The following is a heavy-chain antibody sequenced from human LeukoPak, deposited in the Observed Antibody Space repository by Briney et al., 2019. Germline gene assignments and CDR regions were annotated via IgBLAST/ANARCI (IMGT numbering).Heavy chain of an antibody. CDR1: GFTFSSYS. V-gene: IGHV3-21*01. CDR2: ISSSSSYI. CDR3: ARETRGHYYDSSGPDH. J-gene: IGHJ5*02. D-gene: IGHD3-22*01. Sequence: NPGGSLRLSCAVSGFTFSSYSMSWVRQAPGKGLEWVSSISSSSSYIYNADSVKGRFTISRDNAKNSLYLQMNSLRVEDMGVYYCARETRGHYYDSSGPDHWGQGTLVTVSS.